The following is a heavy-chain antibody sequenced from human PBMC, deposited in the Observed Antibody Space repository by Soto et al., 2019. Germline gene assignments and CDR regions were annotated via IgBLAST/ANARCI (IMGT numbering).Heavy chain of an antibody. V-gene: IGHV1-69*13. CDR2: IIPIFGTA. J-gene: IGHJ6*02. CDR3: ARDQTTAPYGDSHREYYYYYGMDV. Sequence: ASVKVSCKASGGTFSSYAISWVRQAPGQGLEWMGGIIPIFGTANYAQKFQGRVTITADESTSTAYMELSSLRSEDTAVYYCARDQTTAPYGDSHREYYYYYGMDVWGQGTTVTVSS. CDR1: GGTFSSYA. D-gene: IGHD4-17*01.